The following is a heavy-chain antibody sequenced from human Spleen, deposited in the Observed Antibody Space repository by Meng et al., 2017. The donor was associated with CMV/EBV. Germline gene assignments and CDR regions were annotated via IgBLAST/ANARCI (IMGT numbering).Heavy chain of an antibody. Sequence: QVDLHQLGAGLLQTSDTLSLPCAVYGGSFSGYYWSWIRQPPGKGLEWIGEINHSGSTNYNPSLKSRVTISVDTSKNQFSLKLSSVTAADTAVYYCARGGYYDSSGYSDYWGQGTLVTVSS. CDR3: ARGGYYDSSGYSDY. D-gene: IGHD3-22*01. J-gene: IGHJ4*02. CDR1: GGSFSGYY. CDR2: INHSGST. V-gene: IGHV4-34*01.